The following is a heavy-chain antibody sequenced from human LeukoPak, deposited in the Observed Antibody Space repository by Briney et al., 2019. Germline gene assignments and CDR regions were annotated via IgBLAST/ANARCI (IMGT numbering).Heavy chain of an antibody. Sequence: SETLSLTCTVSGGSISSSSYYWGWIRQPPGKGLEWIGSIYYSGSTYYNPSLKSRVTISVDTSKIQFSLKLSSVTAADTAVYYCARDARDIVVVPAAIRGSYYFDYWGQGTLVTVSS. CDR1: GGSISSSSYY. D-gene: IGHD2-2*02. CDR3: ARDARDIVVVPAAIRGSYYFDY. CDR2: IYYSGST. J-gene: IGHJ4*02. V-gene: IGHV4-39*07.